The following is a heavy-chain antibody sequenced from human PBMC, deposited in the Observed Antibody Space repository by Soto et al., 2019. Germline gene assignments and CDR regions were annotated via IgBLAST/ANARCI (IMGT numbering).Heavy chain of an antibody. D-gene: IGHD4-17*01. Sequence: PGGSLRLSCAASGFTFSSYWMHWVRQAPGKGLVWVSRINSDESSTSYADSVKGRFTISRDNAKNTLYLQMNSLRAEDTAVYYCARAPTVTSNWGYYYYYGMDVWGQGTTVTVSS. CDR1: GFTFSSYW. V-gene: IGHV3-74*01. J-gene: IGHJ6*02. CDR3: ARAPTVTSNWGYYYYYGMDV. CDR2: INSDESST.